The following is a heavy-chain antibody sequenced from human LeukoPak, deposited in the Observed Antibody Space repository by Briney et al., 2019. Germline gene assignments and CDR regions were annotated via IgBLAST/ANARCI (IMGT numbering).Heavy chain of an antibody. D-gene: IGHD6-19*01. V-gene: IGHV4-61*05. CDR1: GGSISSSSYY. CDR3: ARVKGWNSSGWYGFDY. J-gene: IGHJ4*02. Sequence: SETLSLTCTISGGSISSSSYYWGWLRQPPGKGLEWIGYIYSSGSTNYSPSLKSRVTMSIDTSKNQFSLKLTSVTAADTAVYYCARVKGWNSSGWYGFDYWGQGTLVTVSP. CDR2: IYSSGST.